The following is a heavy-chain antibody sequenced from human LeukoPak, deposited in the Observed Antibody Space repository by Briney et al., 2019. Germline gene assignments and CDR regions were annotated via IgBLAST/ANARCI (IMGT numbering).Heavy chain of an antibody. D-gene: IGHD3-3*01. CDR1: GFTVSSNY. J-gene: IGHJ4*02. Sequence: GGSLRLSCAASGFTVSSNYMSWVRQAPGKGLGWVSVIYSGGSTYYADSVKGRFTISRDNSKNTLYLQMNSLRAEDTAVYYCARVGDYDFWSGYYMPYWGQGTLVTVSS. CDR2: IYSGGST. CDR3: ARVGDYDFWSGYYMPY. V-gene: IGHV3-66*01.